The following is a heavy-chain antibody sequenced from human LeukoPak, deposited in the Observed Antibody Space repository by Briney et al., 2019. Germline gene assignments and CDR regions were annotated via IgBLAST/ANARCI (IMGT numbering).Heavy chain of an antibody. CDR3: ATVMYYDILTGYFNY. D-gene: IGHD3-9*01. CDR2: IIPIFGTA. CDR1: GGTFSSYA. Sequence: SVKVSCKASGGTFSSYAISWVRQAPGQGLEWMGGIIPIFGTANYAQKFQGRVTITTDESTSTAYMELSSLRSEDTAVYYCATVMYYDILTGYFNYWGQGTLVTVSS. J-gene: IGHJ4*02. V-gene: IGHV1-69*05.